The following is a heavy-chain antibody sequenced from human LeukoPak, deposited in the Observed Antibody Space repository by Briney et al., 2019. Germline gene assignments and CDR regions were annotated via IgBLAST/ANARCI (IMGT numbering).Heavy chain of an antibody. J-gene: IGHJ4*02. CDR1: GDSISPYY. CDR2: LYSRGGA. V-gene: IGHV4-4*07. Sequence: SETLSLTCTVSGDSISPYYWSWIRQPAGKGLEWIGRLYSRGGANYNPSLRSRVTMSLDTSKNQFSLKMTSVTAADTAVYYCAKEKLLDGVADWGRGTLVTVSS. D-gene: IGHD2-21*01. CDR3: AKEKLLDGVAD.